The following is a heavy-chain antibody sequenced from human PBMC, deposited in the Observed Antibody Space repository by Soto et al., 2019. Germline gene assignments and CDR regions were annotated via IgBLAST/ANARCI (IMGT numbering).Heavy chain of an antibody. CDR3: YYPGRGG. Sequence: GGSLRLSCAASGFTFSGAWMTWVRHAPGKGLEWVGRIKIKTDGGTTDYAAPVKGRFTISRDDSKNTLYLQMNSLRTEDTALYCCYYPGRGGWDQGTTGSVSS. CDR2: IKIKTDGGTT. CDR1: GFTFSGAW. J-gene: IGHJ6*02. V-gene: IGHV3-15*01.